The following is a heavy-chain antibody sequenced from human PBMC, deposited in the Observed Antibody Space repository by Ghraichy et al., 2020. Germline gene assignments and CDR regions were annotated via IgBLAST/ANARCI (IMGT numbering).Heavy chain of an antibody. CDR2: IYYSGST. J-gene: IGHJ3*02. V-gene: IGHV4-59*01. CDR1: GGSISSYY. D-gene: IGHD3-9*01. CDR3: ARTYYDILTGVHDAFDI. Sequence: SETLSLTCTVSGGSISSYYWSWIRQPPGKGLEWIGYIYYSGSTNYNPSLKSRVTISVDTSKNQFSLKLSSVTAADTAVYYCARTYYDILTGVHDAFDIWGQGTMVTVSS.